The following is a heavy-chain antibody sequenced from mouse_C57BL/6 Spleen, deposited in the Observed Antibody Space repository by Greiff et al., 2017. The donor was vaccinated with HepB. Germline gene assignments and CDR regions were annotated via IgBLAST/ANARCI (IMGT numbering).Heavy chain of an antibody. V-gene: IGHV14-4*01. CDR3: TSDSSGYVGFAY. D-gene: IGHD3-2*02. CDR1: GFNIKDDY. Sequence: VQLQQSGAELVRPGASVKLSCTASGFNIKDDYMHWVRRRPEQGLEWIGWIDPENGDTEYASKFQGKATITADTSSNTAYLQLSSLTSEDTAVYYCTSDSSGYVGFAYWGQGTLVTVSA. J-gene: IGHJ3*01. CDR2: IDPENGDT.